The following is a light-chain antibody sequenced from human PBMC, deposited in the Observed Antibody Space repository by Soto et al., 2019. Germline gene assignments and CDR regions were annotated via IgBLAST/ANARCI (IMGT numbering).Light chain of an antibody. V-gene: IGKV1-39*01. CDR2: AAS. CDR1: QGISSY. CDR3: QQSYGSIT. Sequence: IQLTQSPSSLSASVGDRVTITGRASQGISSYLAWYQQKPGKAPNLLIYAASSLQSGVPSRFSGSGYGTDFTLAISSLQPEDFATYYCQQSYGSITFGQGTRLEIK. J-gene: IGKJ5*01.